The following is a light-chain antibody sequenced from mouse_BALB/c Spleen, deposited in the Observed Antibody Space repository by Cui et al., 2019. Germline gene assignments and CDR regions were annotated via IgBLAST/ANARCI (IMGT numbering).Light chain of an antibody. CDR3: QQYSSYYT. V-gene: IGKV6-23*01. J-gene: IGKJ2*01. CDR2: WAS. Sequence: IVMTHSHKLMYTSVGDRVSITFKASQDVGTAVAWYQQKPGQSPKLLNYWASTRQTGVPDRFTGSGSGTDFTLTSSNVQSEDFADYFCQQYSSYYTFGGGTKLEIK. CDR1: QDVGTA.